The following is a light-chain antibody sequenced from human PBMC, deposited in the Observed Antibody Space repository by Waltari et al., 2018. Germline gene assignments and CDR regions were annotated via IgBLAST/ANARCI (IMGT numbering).Light chain of an antibody. J-gene: IGLJ1*01. V-gene: IGLV2-23*02. CDR3: CSYAGNSIYV. CDR2: EVS. Sequence: QSALTQPASVSGSPGQSITIPCTGTSSAIGSYDLVSWYQHHPGKAPKLMTFEVSQRPSGVSNRFSGSKSGNTASLTISGLQAEDEADYHCCSYAGNSIYVFGTGTKVTVL. CDR1: SSAIGSYDL.